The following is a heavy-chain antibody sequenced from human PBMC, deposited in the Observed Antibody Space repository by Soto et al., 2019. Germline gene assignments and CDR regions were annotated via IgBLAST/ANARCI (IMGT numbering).Heavy chain of an antibody. Sequence: VGSLRLSCAASGFTFSSYAMSWVRQAPGKGLEWVSAISGSDGSTYYADSVKGRFTISRDNSKNTLYLQMNSLRAEDTAVYYCAKDLSAAAGPIDYWGQGTLVTVSS. CDR3: AKDLSAAAGPIDY. V-gene: IGHV3-23*01. CDR2: ISGSDGST. D-gene: IGHD6-13*01. CDR1: GFTFSSYA. J-gene: IGHJ4*02.